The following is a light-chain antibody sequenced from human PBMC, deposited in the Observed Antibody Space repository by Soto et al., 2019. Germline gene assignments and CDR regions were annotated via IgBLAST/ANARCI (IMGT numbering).Light chain of an antibody. Sequence: QSVLTQPPSVSAAPGQKVTISCSGSSSNIWDNSVSWYQQLPVAAPKLLIYENNKRPSGIPDRFSGSKSGTSATLGITGLQTGDEADYYCGTWDSSLSAPNCVFGGGTKLTVL. CDR1: SSNIWDNS. CDR2: ENN. V-gene: IGLV1-51*02. J-gene: IGLJ3*02. CDR3: GTWDSSLSAPNCV.